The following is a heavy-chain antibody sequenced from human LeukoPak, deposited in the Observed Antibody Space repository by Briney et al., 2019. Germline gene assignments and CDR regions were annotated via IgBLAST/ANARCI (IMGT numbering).Heavy chain of an antibody. D-gene: IGHD3-16*02. V-gene: IGHV3-30*02. CDR2: IRYDGSNK. CDR3: AKDLLHDYVWGSYRDDFDY. CDR1: GFTFSSYG. Sequence: GGSLRLSCAASGFTFSSYGMHWVRQAPGKGLEWVAFIRYDGSNKYYADSVKGRFTISRDNSKNTLYLQMNSLRAEDTAVYYCAKDLLHDYVWGSYRDDFDYWGQGTLVTVSS. J-gene: IGHJ4*02.